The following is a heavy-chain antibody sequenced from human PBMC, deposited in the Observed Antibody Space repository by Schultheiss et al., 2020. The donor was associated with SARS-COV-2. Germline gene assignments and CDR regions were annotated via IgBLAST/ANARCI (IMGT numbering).Heavy chain of an antibody. V-gene: IGHV4-31*03. CDR3: ARDDRWTVTTGAFDI. J-gene: IGHJ3*02. Sequence: SETLSLTCTVSGGSISSGGYYWSWIRQHPGKGLEWIGEIYHSGSTNYNPSLKSRVTISVDTSKNQFSLKLSSVTAADTAVYYCARDDRWTVTTGAFDIWGQGTMVTVSS. D-gene: IGHD4-11*01. CDR2: IYHSGST. CDR1: GGSISSGGYY.